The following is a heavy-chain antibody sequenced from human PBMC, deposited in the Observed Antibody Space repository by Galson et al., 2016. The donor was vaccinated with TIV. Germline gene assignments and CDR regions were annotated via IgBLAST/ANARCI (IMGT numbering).Heavy chain of an antibody. Sequence: SVKVSCKASGGTLSTYTISWVRQAPGQGLEWMGRIILVVGLANYAQKFQGRFTITADKSSSTVYMELSSLRSADTAVYYCARGDTYYESTFDYWGQGSLVTVSS. V-gene: IGHV1-69*02. CDR3: ARGDTYYESTFDY. D-gene: IGHD3-22*01. CDR1: GGTLSTYT. J-gene: IGHJ4*02. CDR2: IILVVGLA.